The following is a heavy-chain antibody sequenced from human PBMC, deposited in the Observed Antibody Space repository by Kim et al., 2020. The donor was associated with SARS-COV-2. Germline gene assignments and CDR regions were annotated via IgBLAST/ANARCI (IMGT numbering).Heavy chain of an antibody. V-gene: IGHV3-30*07. D-gene: IGHD6-13*01. J-gene: IGHJ3*02. Sequence: SLKSRFPIARNNSKNTLYLQMNSLRAEDTAVYYSARDNPPLQQPTDAFDIWGQGTMVTVSS. CDR3: ARDNPPLQQPTDAFDI.